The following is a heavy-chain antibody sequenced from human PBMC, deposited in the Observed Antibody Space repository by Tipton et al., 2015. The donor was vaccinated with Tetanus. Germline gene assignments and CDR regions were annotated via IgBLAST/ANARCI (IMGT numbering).Heavy chain of an antibody. D-gene: IGHD2/OR15-2a*01. CDR2: ISGSGDRT. CDR1: GFYFPVYA. CDR3: ARAFCNYNCHGGYFDY. Sequence: SLRLSCAASGFYFPVYAVSWVRQAPGKGLEWVSSISGSGDRTYYSDSVEGRFTISRDNSANRLFLQMNSLKADDTAVYYCARAFCNYNCHGGYFDYWGQGPLVTFSS. V-gene: IGHV3-23*01. J-gene: IGHJ4*02.